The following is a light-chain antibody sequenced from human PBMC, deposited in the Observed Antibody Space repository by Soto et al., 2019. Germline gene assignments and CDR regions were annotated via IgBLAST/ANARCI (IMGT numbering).Light chain of an antibody. CDR2: KAS. CDR3: QQYNGT. Sequence: DIQMTQSPSTLSASVGDRVTITCRASQSISSWLAWYQQKPGKAPKLLIYKASSLESGVPLRFSGSGSGTEFTLTISSLQPDDFATYYCQQYNGTFGQGTKLEI. CDR1: QSISSW. J-gene: IGKJ1*01. V-gene: IGKV1-5*03.